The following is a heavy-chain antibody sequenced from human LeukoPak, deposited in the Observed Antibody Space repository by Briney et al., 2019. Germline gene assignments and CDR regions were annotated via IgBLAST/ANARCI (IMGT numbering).Heavy chain of an antibody. CDR2: IYYSGST. Sequence: SETLSLTCTVSGGSISSSSYYWGWIRQPPGKGLEWIGSIYYSGSTYYNPSLKSRVTISVDTSKNQFSLKLSSVTAADTAVYYCARGPQRITMIVVVITEFDYWGQGTLVTVSS. D-gene: IGHD3-22*01. CDR3: ARGPQRITMIVVVITEFDY. V-gene: IGHV4-39*01. J-gene: IGHJ4*02. CDR1: GGSISSSSYY.